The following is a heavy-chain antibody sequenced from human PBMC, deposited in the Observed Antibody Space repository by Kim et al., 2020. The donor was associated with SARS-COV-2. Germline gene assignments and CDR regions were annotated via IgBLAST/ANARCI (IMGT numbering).Heavy chain of an antibody. CDR3: LTFVAERA. CDR2: VQTDGITA. J-gene: IGHJ3*01. Sequence: GGSLRLSCTPSGVSVTTYWMHWVRQAPGQGLEWVAFVQTDGITAGYADSVRGRFTVSGDNAKNTIYLHMYRLRVEDTAIYYCLTFVAERAWGHGTRVTVS. V-gene: IGHV3-74*01. D-gene: IGHD2-21*01. CDR1: GVSVTTYW.